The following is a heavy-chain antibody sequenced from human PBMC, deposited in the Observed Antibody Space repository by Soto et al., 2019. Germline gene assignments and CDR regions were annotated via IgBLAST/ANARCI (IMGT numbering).Heavy chain of an antibody. CDR3: ARPDYDFWSGYYSYYYYGMDV. J-gene: IGHJ6*02. CDR1: GGTFSSYA. V-gene: IGHV1-69*13. Sequence: SVKVSCKASGGTFSSYAISWVRQAPGQGLEWMGGIIPIFGTANYAQKFQGRVTITADESTSTAYMELRSLRSDDTAVYYCARPDYDFWSGYYSYYYYGMDVWGQGTTVTVSS. CDR2: IIPIFGTA. D-gene: IGHD3-3*01.